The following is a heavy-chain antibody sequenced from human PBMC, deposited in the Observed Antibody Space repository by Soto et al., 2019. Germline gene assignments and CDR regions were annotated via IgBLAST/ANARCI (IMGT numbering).Heavy chain of an antibody. CDR3: MRLSMARYFHYGMDV. D-gene: IGHD5-12*01. Sequence: RGDSLKISCKGSGYTFTSYWIAWVRQMPGKGLEWMARIDPSDSQTNYNPSFHGHVTISVDRSSSTAFLQWDSLEASDTAMYYCMRLSMARYFHYGMDVWGQGTTVTVSS. CDR1: GYTFTSYW. J-gene: IGHJ6*02. V-gene: IGHV5-10-1*01. CDR2: IDPSDSQT.